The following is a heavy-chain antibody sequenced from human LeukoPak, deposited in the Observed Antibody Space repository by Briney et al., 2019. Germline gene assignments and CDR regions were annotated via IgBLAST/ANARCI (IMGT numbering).Heavy chain of an antibody. V-gene: IGHV4-59*01. D-gene: IGHD3-10*01. J-gene: IGHJ4*02. CDR1: GGSISSYY. CDR2: ISYSGST. CDR3: AVGADPGSYHFDY. Sequence: PSETLSLTCTVSGGSISSYYWSWIRQPPGKGLEWIGYISYSGSTNYNPSLKSRVTISVDTSKNQFSLTLSSVTAADTAVYYCAVGADPGSYHFDYWGQGTLVTVSS.